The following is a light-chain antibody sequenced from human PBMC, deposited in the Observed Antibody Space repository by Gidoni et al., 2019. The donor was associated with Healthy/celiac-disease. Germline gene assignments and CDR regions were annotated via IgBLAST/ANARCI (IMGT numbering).Light chain of an antibody. J-gene: IGKJ2*01. CDR2: AAS. CDR1: QSISSY. V-gene: IGKV1-39*01. CDR3: QQSYSTPMYT. Sequence: DIQMTQSPSSLSASVGDRVTITCRASQSISSYLNGYQQKPGKAPKLLIYAASSLQSGVPSRFSGSGSGTDFTLTISSLQPEDFATYYCQQSYSTPMYTFXXXTKLEIK.